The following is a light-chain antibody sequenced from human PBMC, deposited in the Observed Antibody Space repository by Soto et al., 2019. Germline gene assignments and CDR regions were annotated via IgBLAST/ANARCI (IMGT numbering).Light chain of an antibody. CDR2: GAS. J-gene: IGKJ1*01. Sequence: EIVMTQSPATLPVSPGERATLSCRASQTVNSNLAWYQQKPGQAPRLLIYGASTRATGIPARFSGSGSGTEFTLTISSLQSEDFAVYYCQQRSDWPWTFGQGTKVDI. CDR1: QTVNSN. V-gene: IGKV3-15*01. CDR3: QQRSDWPWT.